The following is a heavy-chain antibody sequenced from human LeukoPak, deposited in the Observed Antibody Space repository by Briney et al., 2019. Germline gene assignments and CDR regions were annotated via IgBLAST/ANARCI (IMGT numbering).Heavy chain of an antibody. CDR2: IYDCGST. CDR1: GGSISSYY. J-gene: IGHJ4*02. D-gene: IGHD2-15*01. Sequence: SETLSVTCAVSGGSISSYYWRWIRQHPGKGLEWIGNIYDCGSTNYNSSLKSRVTISVDTSKNQFSLRLSSVTAADTAVYYCARSGYCSGGTSCYSVVSFEYWGQGILVTVSS. V-gene: IGHV4-59*01. CDR3: ARSGYCSGGTSCYSVVSFEY.